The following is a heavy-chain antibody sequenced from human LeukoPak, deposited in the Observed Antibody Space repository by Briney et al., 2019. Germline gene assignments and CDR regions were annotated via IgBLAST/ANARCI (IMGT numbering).Heavy chain of an antibody. D-gene: IGHD1-26*01. CDR1: GFTFSDYY. CDR2: ISSSSSYT. Sequence: GGSLRLSCAASGFTFSDYYMSWIRQAPGKGLEWVSYISSSSSYTDYADSVKGRFTISRDNARNSLYLQMNSLRAEDTAVYYCAREPKSGSYYDYWGQGTLVTVSS. CDR3: AREPKSGSYYDY. J-gene: IGHJ4*02. V-gene: IGHV3-11*05.